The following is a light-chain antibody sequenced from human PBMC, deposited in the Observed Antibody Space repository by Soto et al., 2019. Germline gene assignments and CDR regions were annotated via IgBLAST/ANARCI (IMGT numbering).Light chain of an antibody. CDR2: AAS. Sequence: DIQMTQSPSSLSATVGDRVTITCRASQGIIDYVAWFQQKPGKAPKLLIYAASTLQSGVQSRFSGRGSGTDFTLTISSLQPEDVATYYCQKYNTAPQTFGPGTKVEIK. CDR3: QKYNTAPQT. V-gene: IGKV1-27*01. CDR1: QGIIDY. J-gene: IGKJ1*01.